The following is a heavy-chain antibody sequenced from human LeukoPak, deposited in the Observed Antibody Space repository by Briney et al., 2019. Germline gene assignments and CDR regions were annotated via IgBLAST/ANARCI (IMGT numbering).Heavy chain of an antibody. CDR3: ARAPYGSGTRPLVYFDP. J-gene: IGHJ5*02. CDR1: GGTFSSYA. D-gene: IGHD3-10*01. Sequence: SVKVSCKASGGTFSSYAISWVRKAPGQGLEWMGRIIPILGIANYAQKFQGRVAITADKSTSTAYMELSSLRSEDTAVYYCARAPYGSGTRPLVYFDPWGQGTLVTVSS. CDR2: IIPILGIA. V-gene: IGHV1-69*04.